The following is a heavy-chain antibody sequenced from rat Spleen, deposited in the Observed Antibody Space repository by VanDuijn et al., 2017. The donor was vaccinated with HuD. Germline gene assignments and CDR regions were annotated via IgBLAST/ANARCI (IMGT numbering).Heavy chain of an antibody. V-gene: IGHV5-25*01. CDR3: ARRHYGYTDYFDY. CDR2: ISPGGGGT. D-gene: IGHD1-9*01. J-gene: IGHJ2*01. Sequence: EVQLVESGGDLVQPGRSLKLSCAASGFTFSNYDMAWVRQAPTKGLAWVTSISPGGGGTYYRDSVKGRFTVSRDNAKSTLYLQMDSLRSEDTATDYCARRHYGYTDYFDYWGQGVMVPVSS. CDR1: GFTFSNYD.